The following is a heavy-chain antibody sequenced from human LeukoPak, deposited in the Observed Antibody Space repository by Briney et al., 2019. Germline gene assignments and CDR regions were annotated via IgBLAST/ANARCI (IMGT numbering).Heavy chain of an antibody. J-gene: IGHJ3*02. CDR3: ARGRGRMVPPLRAFDM. CDR2: INHSGST. D-gene: IGHD2-2*01. CDR1: GGTFSGYY. Sequence: SETLSLTCAVYGGTFSGYYLSWIRQPPGKGLEWIGEINHSGSTTYNPYLKSRVTISVDTSKIQFSLKLSSVTAADTAVYYCARGRGRMVPPLRAFDMWGQGTMVTVSS. V-gene: IGHV4-34*01.